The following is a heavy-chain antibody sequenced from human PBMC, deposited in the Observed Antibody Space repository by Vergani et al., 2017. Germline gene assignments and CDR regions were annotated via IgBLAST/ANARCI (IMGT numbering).Heavy chain of an antibody. Sequence: EVQLVESGGGLVQPGGSLRLSCAASGFTVSSNYMSWVRQAPGKGLEWVSVIYSGGSTYYADSVKGRFTISRDNSKNTLYLQMNSLRAEVTAVYYCARGGLMVYASWDYWGQGTLVTVSS. CDR3: ARGGLMVYASWDY. CDR2: IYSGGST. D-gene: IGHD2-8*01. CDR1: GFTVSSNY. J-gene: IGHJ4*02. V-gene: IGHV3-66*01.